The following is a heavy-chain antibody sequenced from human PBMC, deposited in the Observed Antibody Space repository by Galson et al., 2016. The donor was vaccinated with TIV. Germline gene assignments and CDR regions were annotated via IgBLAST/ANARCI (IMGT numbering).Heavy chain of an antibody. D-gene: IGHD2-15*01. CDR3: ARDRVVDATYYYYYYGMDV. Sequence: SLILSCAASGLSVSINYMTWVRQAPGKGLEWVSLISDGGNTYYPDSVKGRFTISRDNSKNTLYLQMNSLRVEDTAVYYCARDRVVDATYYYYYYGMDVWGQGTAVTVSS. V-gene: IGHV3-66*02. CDR2: ISDGGNT. CDR1: GLSVSINY. J-gene: IGHJ6*02.